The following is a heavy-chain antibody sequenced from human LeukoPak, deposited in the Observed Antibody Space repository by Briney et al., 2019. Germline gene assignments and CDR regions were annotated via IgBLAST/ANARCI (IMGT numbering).Heavy chain of an antibody. D-gene: IGHD3-16*01. CDR3: ARSPGRNLLGY. Sequence: PGGSLRLSCAASGFIFNDYTMNWVRQAPGKGLEWISYISSSGTTIYYADSVKGRLIISRDNTKNSLYLQMNSLRAEDTAVYYCARSPGRNLLGYGGQGTLVTVSS. V-gene: IGHV3-48*03. CDR2: ISSSGTTI. J-gene: IGHJ4*02. CDR1: GFIFNDYT.